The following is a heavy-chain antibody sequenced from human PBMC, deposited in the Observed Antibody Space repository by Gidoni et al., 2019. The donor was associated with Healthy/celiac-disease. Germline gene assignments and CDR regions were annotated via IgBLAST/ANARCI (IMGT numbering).Heavy chain of an antibody. J-gene: IGHJ3*02. CDR3: ARTRYCSGGSCYMPDAFDI. Sequence: EVQLVESGGGLVQPGGSLRLSCAPSGFTLSTYWMRWVRQAPGKGLEWVANIKQDGSEKYYVDSVKGRFTISRDNAKNSLYLQMNSLRAEDTAVYYCARTRYCSGGSCYMPDAFDIWGQGTMVTVSS. CDR2: IKQDGSEK. CDR1: GFTLSTYW. D-gene: IGHD2-15*01. V-gene: IGHV3-7*04.